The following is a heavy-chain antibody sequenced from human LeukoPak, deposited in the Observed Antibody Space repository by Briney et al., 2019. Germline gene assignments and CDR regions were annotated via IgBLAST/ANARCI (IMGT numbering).Heavy chain of an antibody. CDR2: ISAYNGNT. CDR1: GYTFTNYV. Sequence: GPVKVSCKASGYTFTNYVFTWVRQAPGQGLEWLGWISAYNGNTDYAQKFQGRVTMTTDTSTRTAYMELRSLRSDDTGVYFCGRGKWELLVSAFNIWGQGTMVTVSS. V-gene: IGHV1-18*01. D-gene: IGHD1-26*01. J-gene: IGHJ3*02. CDR3: GRGKWELLVSAFNI.